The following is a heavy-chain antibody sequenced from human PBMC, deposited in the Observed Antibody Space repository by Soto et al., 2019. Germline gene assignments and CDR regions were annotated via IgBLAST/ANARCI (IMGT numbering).Heavy chain of an antibody. J-gene: IGHJ6*02. CDR3: VRAAATRPYLYYYYGMDV. V-gene: IGHV3-23*01. Sequence: EVVLLESGGGLVQPGGSLRLSCEVSGFAFSFYSMSWVRQAPGKGLEWVASISGNGGTTYYAASGKGRFTFSRDNSKNTLYLQMNSLRGEDSAVYYCVRAAATRPYLYYYYGMDVWGQGTTVTVSS. CDR1: GFAFSFYS. CDR2: ISGNGGTT. D-gene: IGHD6-6*01.